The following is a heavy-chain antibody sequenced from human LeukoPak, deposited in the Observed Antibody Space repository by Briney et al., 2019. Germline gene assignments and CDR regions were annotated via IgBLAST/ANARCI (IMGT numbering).Heavy chain of an antibody. CDR2: IIHIFGTA. D-gene: IGHD3-3*01. J-gene: IGHJ4*02. Sequence: SVKVSCKASGGTFSSYAISWVRQAPGQGLEWMGGIIHIFGTANYAQKFQGRVTITADESTSTAYMELSSLRSEDTAVYYCARDSLPYDFWSGYPIYFDYWGQGTLVTLSS. CDR1: GGTFSSYA. V-gene: IGHV1-69*13. CDR3: ARDSLPYDFWSGYPIYFDY.